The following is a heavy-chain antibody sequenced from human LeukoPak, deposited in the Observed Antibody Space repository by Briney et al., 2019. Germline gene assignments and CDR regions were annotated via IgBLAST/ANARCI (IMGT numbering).Heavy chain of an antibody. Sequence: GGSLRLSCAASGFTFGSYGMHWVRQAPGKGLEWVAVISYDGSNKYYADSVKGRFTISRDNSKNTLYLQMNSLRAEDTAVYYCAKVSSSRWYETLLAGYYYGMDVWGQGTTVTVSS. CDR3: AKVSSSRWYETLLAGYYYGMDV. CDR2: ISYDGSNK. V-gene: IGHV3-30*18. D-gene: IGHD6-13*01. CDR1: GFTFGSYG. J-gene: IGHJ6*02.